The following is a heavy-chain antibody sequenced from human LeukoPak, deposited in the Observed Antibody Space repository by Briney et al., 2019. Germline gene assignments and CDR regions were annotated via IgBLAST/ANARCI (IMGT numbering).Heavy chain of an antibody. V-gene: IGHV3-11*01. D-gene: IGHD3-22*01. CDR3: ATDYYYDSSGSYYTVDY. J-gene: IGHJ4*02. CDR2: ISSSGSTI. CDR1: GFTFSDYY. Sequence: GGSLRLSCAASGFTFSDYYMSWIRQAPGKGLEWVSHISSSGSTIYYADSVKGRFTISRDNAKNSLYLQMNSLRAEDTAVYYCATDYYYDSSGSYYTVDYWGQGTLVTVSS.